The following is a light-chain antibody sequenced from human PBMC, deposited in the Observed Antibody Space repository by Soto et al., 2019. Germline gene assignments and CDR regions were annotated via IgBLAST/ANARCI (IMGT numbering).Light chain of an antibody. Sequence: ETVFTQSPGTLSLSPGERATLYCRASQSVSSSYLAWYQQKPGQAPRLLIYGASNTATGIPDRFSGSGSGTDFTLTISRLEPEDFAVYYCQQYGSSLRTFGQGTKVDIK. J-gene: IGKJ1*01. CDR1: QSVSSSY. CDR2: GAS. V-gene: IGKV3-20*01. CDR3: QQYGSSLRT.